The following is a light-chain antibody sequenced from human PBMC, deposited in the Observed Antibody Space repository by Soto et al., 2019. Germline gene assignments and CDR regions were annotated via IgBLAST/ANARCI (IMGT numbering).Light chain of an antibody. CDR3: QQSYSTPPWT. J-gene: IGKJ1*01. CDR1: QSVSIY. CDR2: AAS. V-gene: IGKV1-39*01. Sequence: DVQMTQSPSSLSASVGDRVTITCRASQSVSIYLNWYQQKPGKAPNLLISAASSLQNGVPSRFRGSGSGTDFTITISGLQAEDFATYYGQQSYSTPPWTFGQGTKVEIK.